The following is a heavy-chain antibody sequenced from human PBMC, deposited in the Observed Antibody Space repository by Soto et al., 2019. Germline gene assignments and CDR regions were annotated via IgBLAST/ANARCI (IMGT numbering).Heavy chain of an antibody. V-gene: IGHV1-18*01. CDR2: ISAYGGDT. Sequence: QVPLVQSGAEVKKPGASVKVSCKASGYTFTSFGIGWVRQAPGHGLEWMGWISAYGGDTNYAQKFQGRVTMTTDTSTSTAYMELRSLRSDDTAVYDCGSGTTVGFPFDYWGQGTLVTVSS. D-gene: IGHD4-17*01. J-gene: IGHJ4*02. CDR3: GSGTTVGFPFDY. CDR1: GYTFTSFG.